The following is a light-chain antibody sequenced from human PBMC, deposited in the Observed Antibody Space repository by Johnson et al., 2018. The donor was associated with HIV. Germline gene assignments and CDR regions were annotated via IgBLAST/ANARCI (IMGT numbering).Light chain of an antibody. V-gene: IGLV1-51*01. CDR3: GTWDNSLNVYV. J-gene: IGLJ1*01. CDR2: DNN. Sequence: HSVLTQPPSVSAASGQRVDISCSGSSSNIENNYLSWYQQLPHTAPRLLISDNNKRPSGIPDRFSGAKSGASATLDITGLQPGDEADYYCGTWDNSLNVYVCGTGTKVTVL. CDR1: SSNIENNY.